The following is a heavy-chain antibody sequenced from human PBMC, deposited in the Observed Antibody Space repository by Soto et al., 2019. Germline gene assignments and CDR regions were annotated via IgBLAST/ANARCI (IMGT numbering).Heavy chain of an antibody. J-gene: IGHJ2*01. D-gene: IGHD6-13*01. CDR2: IWYDGSNK. Sequence: ESGGGVVQPGRSLRLSCAASGFTFSSYGMHWGRQAPGKGLEWEAVIWYDGSNKYYADSVKGRFTISRDNSKNTLYLQMNSLRAEDTAVYYCARGNRPPIIAAAVNWYFDLWGRGTLVTVSS. CDR1: GFTFSSYG. V-gene: IGHV3-33*01. CDR3: ARGNRPPIIAAAVNWYFDL.